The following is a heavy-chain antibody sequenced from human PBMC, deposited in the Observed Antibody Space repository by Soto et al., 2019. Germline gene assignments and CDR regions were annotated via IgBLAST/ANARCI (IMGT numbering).Heavy chain of an antibody. CDR1: GYIFTDYD. CDR2: INPNSGGT. CDR3: ARYEVAALPGFDP. J-gene: IGHJ5*02. D-gene: IGHD6-25*01. V-gene: IGHV1-2*02. Sequence: VASVKVSCKAYGYIFTDYDMHWVRQAPGQGLEWMGWINPNSGGTNYAQKFQGRVTMTRDTSISTAYMELSRLRSDDTAVYYCARYEVAALPGFDPWGQATLVTVSS.